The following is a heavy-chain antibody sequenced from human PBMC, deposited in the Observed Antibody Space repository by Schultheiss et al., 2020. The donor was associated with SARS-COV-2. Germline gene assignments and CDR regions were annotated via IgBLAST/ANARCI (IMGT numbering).Heavy chain of an antibody. CDR1: GFTFSSYA. CDR2: ISGSGGST. D-gene: IGHD5-12*01. CDR3: ARSDIVATSGFYYYGMDV. Sequence: GESLKISCAASGFTFSSYAMSWVRQAPGKGLEWVSAISGSGGSTYYADSVKGRFTISRDNSKNTLYLQMNSLRAEDTAVYYCARSDIVATSGFYYYGMDVWGQGTTVTVSS. J-gene: IGHJ6*02. V-gene: IGHV3-23*01.